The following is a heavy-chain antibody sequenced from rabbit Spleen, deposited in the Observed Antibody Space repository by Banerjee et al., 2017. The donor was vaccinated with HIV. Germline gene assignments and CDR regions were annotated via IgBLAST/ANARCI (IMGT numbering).Heavy chain of an antibody. Sequence: QEQLVESGGDLVQPEGSLTLTCKASGFSFSISYYMCWVRQAPGKGLEWIACIDTYSGNTYYASWAKGRFTISKTSSTTVTLQMTSLTAADTATYFCARASVGFNGYNHAYYYGMDLWGQGNLVTVS. V-gene: IGHV1S45*01. J-gene: IGHJ6*01. CDR3: ARASVGFNGYNHAYYYGMDL. CDR1: GFSFSISYY. CDR2: IDTYSGNT. D-gene: IGHD6-1*01.